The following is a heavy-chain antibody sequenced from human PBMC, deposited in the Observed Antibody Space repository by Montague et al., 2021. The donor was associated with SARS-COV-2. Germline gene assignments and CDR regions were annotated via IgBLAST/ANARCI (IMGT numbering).Heavy chain of an antibody. Sequence: SETLSLTCTVSGDSISSSSYNWGWIRQPPGKGLVWTVIFHYSGRPYYNPSLKSRVTIYVDTSKNQLSLKLSSVTAADTAVYYCTRHVHMTWPEPSPGFDXWGQGTLVTVSS. V-gene: IGHV4-39*01. D-gene: IGHD1-1*01. CDR3: TRHVHMTWPEPSPGFDX. CDR2: FHYSGRP. CDR1: GDSISSSSYN. J-gene: IGHJ4*02.